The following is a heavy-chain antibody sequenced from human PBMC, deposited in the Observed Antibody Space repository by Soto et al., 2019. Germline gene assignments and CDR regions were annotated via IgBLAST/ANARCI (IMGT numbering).Heavy chain of an antibody. CDR3: AIRASYYDSSGYFDY. V-gene: IGHV3-7*01. D-gene: IGHD3-22*01. Sequence: HPGGSLRLSCAASGFTFSSYWMSWVRQAPGKGLEWVTNIKQDGSEKYYVDSVKGRFTISRDNAKNTLYLQMNSLRAEDTAVYYCAIRASYYDSSGYFDYWGQGTLVTVSS. CDR1: GFTFSSYW. J-gene: IGHJ4*02. CDR2: IKQDGSEK.